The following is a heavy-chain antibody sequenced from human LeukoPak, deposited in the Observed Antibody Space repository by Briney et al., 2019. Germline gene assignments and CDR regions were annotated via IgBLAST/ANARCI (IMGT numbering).Heavy chain of an antibody. Sequence: PSETLSLTCTVSGGSISSYYWSWIRQPPGKGLEWIGYIYTSGSTNYNPSLKSRVTISVDTSRNQFSLRLTSASAADTAVYYCVRSGVVLQTGFDFWGQGALVTVSS. V-gene: IGHV4-4*09. J-gene: IGHJ4*02. CDR2: IYTSGST. CDR3: VRSGVVLQTGFDF. CDR1: GGSISSYY. D-gene: IGHD3-16*01.